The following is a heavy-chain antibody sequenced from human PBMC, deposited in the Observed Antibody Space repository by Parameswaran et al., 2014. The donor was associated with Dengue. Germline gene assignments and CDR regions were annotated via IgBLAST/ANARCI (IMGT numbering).Heavy chain of an antibody. J-gene: IGHJ6*02. D-gene: IGHD3-10*01. V-gene: IGHV4-61*02. Sequence: SETLSLTCTVSGGSISSGSYYWSWIRQPAGKGLEWIGRIYTSGSTNYNPSLKSRVTISVDTSKNQFSLKLSSVTAADTAVYYCASGGVVVRGLDVWGQGTTVTVSS. CDR1: GGSISSGSYY. CDR2: IYTSGST. CDR3: ASGGVVVRGLDV.